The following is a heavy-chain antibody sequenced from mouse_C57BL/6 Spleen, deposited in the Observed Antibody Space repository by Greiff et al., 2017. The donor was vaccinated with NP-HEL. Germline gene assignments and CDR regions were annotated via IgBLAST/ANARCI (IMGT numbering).Heavy chain of an antibody. J-gene: IGHJ4*01. Sequence: EVMLVESGGGLVQPKGSLKLSCAASGFTFNTYAMHWVRQAPGKGLEWVARIRSKSSNYATYYADSVKDRFTISRDDSQSMLYLQMNNLKTEDTAMYYCVRDGLLPSYYYAMDYWGQGTSVTVSS. CDR3: VRDGLLPSYYYAMDY. V-gene: IGHV10-3*01. D-gene: IGHD2-3*01. CDR2: IRSKSSNYAT. CDR1: GFTFNTYA.